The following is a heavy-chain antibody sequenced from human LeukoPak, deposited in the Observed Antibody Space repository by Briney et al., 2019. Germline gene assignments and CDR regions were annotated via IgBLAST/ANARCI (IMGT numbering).Heavy chain of an antibody. V-gene: IGHV4-34*01. Sequence: PSETLSLTCAVYGGSFSGYYWSWIRQPPGKGLEWIGEINHSGSTNYNPSLKSRVTISVDTSKNQFSLKLSSVTAADTAVYYCARLGRDGATYYYDSSGYRQDFDYWGQGTLVTVSS. CDR3: ARLGRDGATYYYDSSGYRQDFDY. D-gene: IGHD3-22*01. CDR2: INHSGST. J-gene: IGHJ4*02. CDR1: GGSFSGYY.